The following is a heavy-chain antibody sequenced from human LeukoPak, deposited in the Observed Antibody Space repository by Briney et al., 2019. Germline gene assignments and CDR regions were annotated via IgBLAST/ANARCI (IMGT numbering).Heavy chain of an antibody. CDR2: ISAYNGNT. V-gene: IGHV1-18*01. CDR1: GYTFTSYG. D-gene: IGHD3-22*01. Sequence: ASVKVSCKASGYTFTSYGISWVRQAPGQGLEWMGWISAYNGNTNYAQKLQGRVTMTTDTSTSTAYMGLRSLRSDDTAVYYCARDLTTYYYDSSGYPPGMYWGQGTLVTVSS. J-gene: IGHJ4*02. CDR3: ARDLTTYYYDSSGYPPGMY.